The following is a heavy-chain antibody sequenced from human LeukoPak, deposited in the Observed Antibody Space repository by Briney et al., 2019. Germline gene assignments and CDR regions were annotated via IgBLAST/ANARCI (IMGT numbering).Heavy chain of an antibody. V-gene: IGHV3-23*01. CDR2: ISGSGYTS. Sequence: GGSLRLSCAASGFTFSNYAMTWVRQAPGKGLEWVSVISGSGYTSFYAVSVTGRFTISRDNSKNTLFLQMNNLRPDDSAVYYCAKGGSSDPLDYCGQGALIIVSS. J-gene: IGHJ4*02. CDR1: GFTFSNYA. D-gene: IGHD3-16*01. CDR3: AKGGSSDPLDY.